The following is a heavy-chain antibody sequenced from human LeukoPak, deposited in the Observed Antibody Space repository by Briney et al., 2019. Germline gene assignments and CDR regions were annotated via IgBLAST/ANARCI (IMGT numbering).Heavy chain of an antibody. CDR3: ARDRAGIAAAGSFDY. Sequence: ASVKVSCKASGYTFTSYGISWVRQAPGQGLEWMGWISAYNGNTKYAQKLQGRVTMTTDTSTSTAYMELRSLRSDDTAVYYCARDRAGIAAAGSFDYWGQGTLVTVSS. CDR2: ISAYNGNT. J-gene: IGHJ4*02. D-gene: IGHD6-13*01. CDR1: GYTFTSYG. V-gene: IGHV1-18*01.